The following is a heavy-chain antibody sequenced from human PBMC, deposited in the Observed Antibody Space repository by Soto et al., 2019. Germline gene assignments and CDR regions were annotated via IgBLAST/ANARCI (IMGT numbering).Heavy chain of an antibody. CDR2: ISGNGIST. J-gene: IGHJ5*02. Sequence: PGGSLRLSCAASGFTFNNYAMSWVRQAPGKGLEWVSAISGNGISTYYADSVRGRFTISRDNSENTLFLQMNRLRAGDTAVYYCTRDAISMVRGTDNWFDPWGQGTLVTVSS. CDR3: TRDAISMVRGTDNWFDP. D-gene: IGHD3-10*01. V-gene: IGHV3-23*01. CDR1: GFTFNNYA.